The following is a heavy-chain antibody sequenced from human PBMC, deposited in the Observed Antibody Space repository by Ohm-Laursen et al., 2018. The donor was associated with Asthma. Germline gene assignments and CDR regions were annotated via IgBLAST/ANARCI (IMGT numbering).Heavy chain of an antibody. CDR3: ARSTGYCSSTSCYVDAFDI. Sequence: TLSLTCTVSGGSISSGGYYWSWIRQHPGKGLEWIGYIYYSGSTYYNPSLKSRVTISVDTSKNQFSLKLSSVTAADTAVYYCARSTGYCSSTSCYVDAFDIWGQGTMVTVSS. D-gene: IGHD2-2*01. J-gene: IGHJ3*02. CDR1: GGSISSGGYY. CDR2: IYYSGST. V-gene: IGHV4-30-4*08.